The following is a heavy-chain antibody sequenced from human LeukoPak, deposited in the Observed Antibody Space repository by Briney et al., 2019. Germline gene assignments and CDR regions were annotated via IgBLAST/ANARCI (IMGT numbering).Heavy chain of an antibody. V-gene: IGHV6-1*01. CDR3: ARDRPLIAARRRTGIAAAGTFDY. D-gene: IGHD6-13*01. Sequence: SQTLSLTCAISGDSVSSNSAAWNWIRQSPSRGLEWLGGTYYRSKWYNDYAVSVKSRITINPDTSKNQFSLQLNSVTPEDTAVYYCARDRPLIAARRRTGIAAAGTFDYWGQGTLVTVSS. J-gene: IGHJ4*02. CDR1: GDSVSSNSAA. CDR2: TYYRSKWYN.